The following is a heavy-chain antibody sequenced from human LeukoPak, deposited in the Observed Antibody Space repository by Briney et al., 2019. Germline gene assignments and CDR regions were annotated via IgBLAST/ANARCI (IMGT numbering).Heavy chain of an antibody. V-gene: IGHV3-33*01. CDR2: IWYDGSNK. CDR3: ARDGDTAIVFDY. D-gene: IGHD5-18*01. J-gene: IGHJ4*02. CDR1: GFTFSSYG. Sequence: GRSLRLSCAASGFTFSSYGMHWVRQAPGKGLEWVAVIWYDGSNKYYADSVKGRFTISRDNSKNTLYLQMNSLRAEDTAVYYCARDGDTAIVFDYWGQGTLVSFSS.